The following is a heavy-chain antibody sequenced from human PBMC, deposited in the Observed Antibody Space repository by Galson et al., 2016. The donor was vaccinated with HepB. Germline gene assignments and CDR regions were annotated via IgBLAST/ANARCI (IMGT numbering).Heavy chain of an antibody. CDR3: ARGNARLAAATPLIDL. Sequence: SVKVSCKASGYSFTSYYMHWVRQAPGQGLEWMGIFDSSGGRTTYAQMFEGRVTMTGDTSTSTVYMELRSLSSEDTAVYYCARGNARLAAATPLIDLWGQGTLVTVSS. CDR1: GYSFTSYY. D-gene: IGHD2-15*01. CDR2: FDSSGGRT. J-gene: IGHJ5*02. V-gene: IGHV1-46*01.